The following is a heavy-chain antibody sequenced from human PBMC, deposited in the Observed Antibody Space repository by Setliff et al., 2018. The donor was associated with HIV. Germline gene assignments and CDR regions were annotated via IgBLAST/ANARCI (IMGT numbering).Heavy chain of an antibody. CDR2: IYYRGGI. Sequence: PSEPLSLTCSVSGGSIFNGSSWWGWVRQPPGKPLEWLATIYYRGGIFYDPSLKSRITMSLDTSKNQFSVNLRSVTAADTAVYYCVRHTAVNISPSGMGYYYIDVWDKGTSVTVSS. CDR1: GGSIFNGSSW. V-gene: IGHV4-39*01. CDR3: VRHTAVNISPSGMGYYYIDV. J-gene: IGHJ6*03. D-gene: IGHD4-17*01.